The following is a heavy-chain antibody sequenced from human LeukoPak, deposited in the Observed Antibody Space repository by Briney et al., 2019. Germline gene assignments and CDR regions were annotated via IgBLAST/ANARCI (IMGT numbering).Heavy chain of an antibody. CDR2: ISGSGYST. V-gene: IGHV3-23*01. CDR3: AKDRSGSTAEYFQH. J-gene: IGHJ1*01. CDR1: GFTFSSYA. D-gene: IGHD3-10*01. Sequence: SGGSLRLSCAASGFTFSSYAMSWVRQAPGKGLEWVSVISGSGYSTYYADSVKGRFTISRDNSKNTLYLQMDSLRADDTAVYNCAKDRSGSTAEYFQHWGQGTLVTVSS.